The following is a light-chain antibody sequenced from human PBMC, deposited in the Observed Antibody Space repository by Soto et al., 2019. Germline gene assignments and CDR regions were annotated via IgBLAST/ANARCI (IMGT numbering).Light chain of an antibody. V-gene: IGKV3-11*01. CDR1: QSVSSY. Sequence: DIVLTQSPATLSLSPGERVTLSCSTRQSVSSYLAWYRQKPGQAPRLLIHDVSSRATDTPARFSGSGSGTNFTLTISSLEPANFATYYCQQRSAWPYTFGQGTKLDI. CDR2: DVS. J-gene: IGKJ2*01. CDR3: QQRSAWPYT.